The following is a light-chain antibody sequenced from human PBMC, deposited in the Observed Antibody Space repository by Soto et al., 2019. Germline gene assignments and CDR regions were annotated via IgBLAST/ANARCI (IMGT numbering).Light chain of an antibody. V-gene: IGKV1-17*01. CDR1: QGIRND. Sequence: DIKIAQPPSSLSACVGVIVTITGRPTQGIRNDLGWYQQKPGNATKRLIYDASSLKSGVPSRFSGSGSGTEFTLTISSLQPEDFATYSCLQHYRYPWTFGQGTKADIK. J-gene: IGKJ1*01. CDR3: LQHYRYPWT. CDR2: DAS.